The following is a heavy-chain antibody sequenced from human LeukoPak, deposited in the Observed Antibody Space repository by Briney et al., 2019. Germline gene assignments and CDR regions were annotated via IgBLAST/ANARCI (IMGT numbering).Heavy chain of an antibody. CDR1: GYTFTGYY. V-gene: IGHV1-2*02. J-gene: IGHJ6*02. CDR2: INPNSGGT. Sequence: ASVKVSCKASGYTFTGYYTHWVRQAPGQGLEWMGWINPNSGGTNYAQKFQGRVTMTRDTSISTAYMELSRLRSDDTAVYYCARGQYYYGSGSYHHGMDVWGQGTTVTVSS. CDR3: ARGQYYYGSGSYHHGMDV. D-gene: IGHD3-10*01.